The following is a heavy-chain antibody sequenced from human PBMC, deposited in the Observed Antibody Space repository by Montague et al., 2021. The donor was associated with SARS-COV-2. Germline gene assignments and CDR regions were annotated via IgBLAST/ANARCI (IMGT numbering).Heavy chain of an antibody. CDR2: ISSSSSYI. CDR1: GFTFSSYS. V-gene: IGHV3-21*01. D-gene: IGHD3-9*01. Sequence: SRSLSLVASGFTFSSYSMNWVRQAPGKGLEWVSSISSSSSYIYYADSVKGRFTISRDNAKNSLYLQMNSLRAEDTAVYYCARGDFDWLLSFHYGMDVWGQGTTVTVSS. CDR3: ARGDFDWLLSFHYGMDV. J-gene: IGHJ6*02.